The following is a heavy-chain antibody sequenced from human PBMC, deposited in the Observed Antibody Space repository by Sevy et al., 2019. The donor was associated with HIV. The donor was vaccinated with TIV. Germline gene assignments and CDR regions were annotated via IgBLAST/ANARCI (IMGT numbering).Heavy chain of an antibody. CDR2: TYYRSKWYN. Sequence: SQTLSLTCAISGDSVSSNSAAWNWIRQSPSRGLEWLGRTYYRSKWYNDYAVSVKSRITINPDTSKNQFSLQLNSVTPEDTAVYYCARDDRVVGGDCYYYGMDVWGQGTTVTVSS. D-gene: IGHD2-21*01. J-gene: IGHJ6*02. V-gene: IGHV6-1*01. CDR3: ARDDRVVGGDCYYYGMDV. CDR1: GDSVSSNSAA.